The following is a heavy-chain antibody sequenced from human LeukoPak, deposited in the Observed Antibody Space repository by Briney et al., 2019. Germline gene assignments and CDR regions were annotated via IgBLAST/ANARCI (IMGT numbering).Heavy chain of an antibody. Sequence: SGGSLRLSCAASGFTFSSYGMHWVRQAPGKGLEWVAVISYDGSNKYYADSATGRFTISRDNSKNTLYLQMDSLRAEDTAVYYCAKDPYSGSFEYFQHWGQGTLVTVSS. D-gene: IGHD1-26*01. CDR1: GFTFSSYG. V-gene: IGHV3-30*18. J-gene: IGHJ1*01. CDR3: AKDPYSGSFEYFQH. CDR2: ISYDGSNK.